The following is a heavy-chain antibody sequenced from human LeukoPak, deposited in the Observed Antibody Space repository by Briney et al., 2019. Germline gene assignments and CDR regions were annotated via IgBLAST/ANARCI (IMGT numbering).Heavy chain of an antibody. J-gene: IGHJ3*02. CDR1: GGSISSYY. CDR2: IYYSGST. D-gene: IGHD7-27*01. V-gene: IGHV4-59*01. Sequence: SETLSLTCTVSGGSISSYYWSWIRQPPGKGLEWIGYIYYSGSTNYNPSLKSRATISVDTSKNQFSLKLSSVTAADTAVYYCARETGDLDAFDIWGQGTMVTVSS. CDR3: ARETGDLDAFDI.